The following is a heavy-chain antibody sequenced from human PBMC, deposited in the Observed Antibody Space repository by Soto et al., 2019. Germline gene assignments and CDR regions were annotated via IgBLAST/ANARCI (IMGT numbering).Heavy chain of an antibody. V-gene: IGHV6-1*01. CDR2: TYYRSKWYN. J-gene: IGHJ6*02. CDR1: GDTVSSNSAA. Sequence: SQTLSLTRVLSGDTVSSNSAAWNWIRQSPSRGLEWLGRTYYRSKWYNDYLISVKGRITINTDTSKNRFSLQLNSVTPEDTALYYSARESGGEYTYGSYYYILHGMDVWGQGTTVTVSS. CDR3: ARESGGEYTYGSYYYILHGMDV. D-gene: IGHD5-18*01.